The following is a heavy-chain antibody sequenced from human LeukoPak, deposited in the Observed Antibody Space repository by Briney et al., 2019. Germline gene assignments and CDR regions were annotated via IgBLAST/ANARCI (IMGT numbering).Heavy chain of an antibody. V-gene: IGHV4-39*01. CDR1: GGSISIRNYY. CDR3: ARLGGEWELPRFDY. Sequence: RHSETLSLTCTVSGGSISIRNYYWAWIRQPPGKGLDWIGSIYYSGSTYYNPSLKSRVTISLDSSKNQFSLKLTSLTAAGTAVYYCARLGGEWELPRFDYWGQGSLVTVSS. J-gene: IGHJ4*02. CDR2: IYYSGST. D-gene: IGHD4-23*01.